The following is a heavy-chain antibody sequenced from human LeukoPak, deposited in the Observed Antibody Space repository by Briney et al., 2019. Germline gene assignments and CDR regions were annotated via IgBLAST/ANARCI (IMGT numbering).Heavy chain of an antibody. CDR3: TRVGYIDEGIDY. CDR2: IKQDGSKK. D-gene: IGHD5-24*01. J-gene: IGHJ4*02. V-gene: IGHV3-7*04. CDR1: GFTFSSYA. Sequence: GGSPRLSCAASGFTFSSYAMTWVRQAPGKGLEWVANIKQDGSKKSYVDSVKGRFTISRDNAKNSLYLQMNSLRAEDTAIYYCTRVGYIDEGIDYWGQGTLVTVSS.